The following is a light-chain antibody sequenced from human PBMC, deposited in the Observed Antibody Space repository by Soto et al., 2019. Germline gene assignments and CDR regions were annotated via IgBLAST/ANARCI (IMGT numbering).Light chain of an antibody. CDR1: QSVTNNY. J-gene: IGKJ1*01. V-gene: IGKV3D-20*01. CDR2: DPS. Sequence: EIVLTQSPATLALSPGDRATLSCGASQSVTNNYLAWYQHKPGLAPRVLIYDPSRRATGIPDRFSGSGSGRDVTLTISRREPEDFAVYYCLQHGSEAWTLGQGTKVETK. CDR3: LQHGSEAWT.